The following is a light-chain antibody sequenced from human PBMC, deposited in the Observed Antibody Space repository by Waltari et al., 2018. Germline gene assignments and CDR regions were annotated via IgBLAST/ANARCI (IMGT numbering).Light chain of an antibody. V-gene: IGLV1-40*01. CDR1: SSNIGAGYD. CDR2: CTS. CDR3: QSYDSSLSGS. J-gene: IGLJ2*01. Sequence: QSVLTQPPSVSGAPGQRVTISCPGRSSNIGAGYDVHSEQQLPGTAPKLLIYCTSNRPSGVPDRFSGSKSGTSASLSITGLQAEDEADYYCQSYDSSLSGSFGGGTKLTVL.